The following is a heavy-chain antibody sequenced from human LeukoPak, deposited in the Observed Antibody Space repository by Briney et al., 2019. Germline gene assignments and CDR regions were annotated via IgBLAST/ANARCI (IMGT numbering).Heavy chain of an antibody. D-gene: IGHD2-2*01. J-gene: IGHJ4*02. V-gene: IGHV3-30*02. Sequence: GGSLRLSCAASGFTFSSYGMHWVRQAPGKGLEWVAFIRYDGSNKYYADSVKGRFTISRDNARDSLYLQMNSLRDDDTSVYYCARDASALYWGRGTPVTVSS. CDR2: IRYDGSNK. CDR1: GFTFSSYG. CDR3: ARDASALY.